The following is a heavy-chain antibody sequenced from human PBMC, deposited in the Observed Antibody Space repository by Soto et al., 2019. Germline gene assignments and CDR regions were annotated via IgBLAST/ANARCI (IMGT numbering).Heavy chain of an antibody. D-gene: IGHD2-2*01. V-gene: IGHV1-2*02. Sequence: QVQLVQSGAEVKKPGASVKVSCKASGYTFIGYYIHWVRQAPGQGPEWVGWINPNAGGTNPAQKFQGRLTLTRDTSTSTAYMELTALTSDDTAVYYCVRASPMMPLRPGYNDDMDVWGKGTPVTVSS. J-gene: IGHJ6*03. CDR3: VRASPMMPLRPGYNDDMDV. CDR2: INPNAGGT. CDR1: GYTFIGYY.